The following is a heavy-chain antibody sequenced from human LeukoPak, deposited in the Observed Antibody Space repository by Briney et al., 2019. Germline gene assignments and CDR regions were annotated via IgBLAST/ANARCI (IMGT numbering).Heavy chain of an antibody. D-gene: IGHD2-8*01. J-gene: IGHJ4*02. CDR1: GYTFTSYD. Sequence: GASVKASCKASGYTFTSYDINWVRQATGQGLEWMGWMNPNSGNTGYAQKFQGRVTMTRNTSISTAYMELSSLRSEDTAVYYCARGGVLMVYAPFDYWGQGTLVTVSS. V-gene: IGHV1-8*01. CDR3: ARGGVLMVYAPFDY. CDR2: MNPNSGNT.